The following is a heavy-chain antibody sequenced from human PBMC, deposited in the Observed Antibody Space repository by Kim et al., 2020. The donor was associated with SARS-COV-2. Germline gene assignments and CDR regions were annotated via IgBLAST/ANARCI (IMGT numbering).Heavy chain of an antibody. CDR1: GFTFGDSA. J-gene: IGHJ3*01. V-gene: IGHV3-9*01. D-gene: IGHD3-9*01. CDR2: ISWDSGSI. CDR3: AKAPGFDWLLLGAFVF. Sequence: GGSLRLSCAASGFTFGDSAMHWCRKAPGKGRGWVSGISWDSGSIGDADSVKGRFTISRDNAKNSLYLLMNSLRAEDTALYYCAKAPGFDWLLLGAFVFWG.